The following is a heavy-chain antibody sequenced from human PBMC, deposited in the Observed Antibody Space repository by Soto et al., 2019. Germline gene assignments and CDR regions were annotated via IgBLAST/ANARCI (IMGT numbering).Heavy chain of an antibody. V-gene: IGHV1-18*01. J-gene: IGHJ4*02. CDR2: IITYNGNT. CDR3: ARTGPPVDY. CDR1: GYTFSSYA. Sequence: QVQLVQSGAEVKKPGASVKVSCKASGYTFSSYAISWVRQAPGQGLEWMGWIITYNGNTNYAQKLQGRVTMTTDTSTTTANMDLRSLRSAATAVYYCARTGPPVDYWGQGTLVTVSS.